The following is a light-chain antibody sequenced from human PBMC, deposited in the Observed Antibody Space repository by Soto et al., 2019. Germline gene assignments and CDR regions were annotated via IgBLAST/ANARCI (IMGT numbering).Light chain of an antibody. V-gene: IGKV1-5*03. Sequence: DIQVTQSPSTLSASVGDRVTITCRASQSISSWLAWYQQKPGEAPKLLIYKASSLESGVPSRFSGSGSGTEFTLTISSLQPDDFATYYCQQYNSYSQTFGQGTKVDIK. J-gene: IGKJ1*01. CDR1: QSISSW. CDR3: QQYNSYSQT. CDR2: KAS.